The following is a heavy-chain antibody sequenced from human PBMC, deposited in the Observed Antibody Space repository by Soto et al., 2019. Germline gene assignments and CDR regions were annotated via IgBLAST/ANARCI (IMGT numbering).Heavy chain of an antibody. CDR3: ARDYSSSWYTSYYYYGMDV. J-gene: IGHJ6*02. CDR2: ISYDGSNK. CDR1: GFTFSSYA. V-gene: IGHV3-30-3*01. Sequence: PGGSLRLSCAASGFTFSSYAMHWVRQAPGKGLEWVAVISYDGSNKYYADSVKGRFTISRDNSKNTLYLQMNSLRAEDTAVYYCARDYSSSWYTSYYYYGMDVWGQGTTVTV. D-gene: IGHD6-13*01.